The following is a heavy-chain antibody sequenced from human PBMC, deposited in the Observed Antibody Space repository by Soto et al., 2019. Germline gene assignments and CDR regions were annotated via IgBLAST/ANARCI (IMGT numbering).Heavy chain of an antibody. J-gene: IGHJ4*02. CDR3: ANGRGVTMVRGVM. Sequence: QVQLVESGGGVVQPGRSLRLSCAAAGFTFSSYGMHWVRQAPGKDLEWVPVISYDGSNKYYADSVKGRFTISIDNSKNTLYLQGNRLRAEDTAVYYCANGRGVTMVRGVMWGQGTLVTVSS. D-gene: IGHD3-10*01. CDR2: ISYDGSNK. V-gene: IGHV3-30*18. CDR1: GFTFSSYG.